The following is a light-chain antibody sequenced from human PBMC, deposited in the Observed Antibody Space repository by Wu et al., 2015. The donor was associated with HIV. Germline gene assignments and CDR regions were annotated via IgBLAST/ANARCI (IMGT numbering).Light chain of an antibody. CDR2: KAS. V-gene: IGKV1-5*03. CDR1: QSISSW. Sequence: DIQMTQSPSTLSASVGDRVTITCRASQSISSWLAWCQQKPGKAPKLLIYKASSLESGVPSRFSGSGSGTEFTLTITNMQSEDFAVYYCQQYHLWYTFGQGTKLEIK. CDR3: QQYHLWYT. J-gene: IGKJ2*01.